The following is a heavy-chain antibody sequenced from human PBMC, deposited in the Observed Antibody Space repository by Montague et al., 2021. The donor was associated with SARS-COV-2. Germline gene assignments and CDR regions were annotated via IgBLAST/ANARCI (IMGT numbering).Heavy chain of an antibody. D-gene: IGHD2-2*01. V-gene: IGHV3-30-3*01. CDR2: ISYDGSNT. Sequence: SLRLSCAASGFTFSSYAMHWVRQAPGKGLEWVAVISYDGSNTYYADSVKGRFTVSRDDSKNTQYLQMNSLSAEDTAVYYCARVQQKSDIVVVAAAIWPTDYYAMDVWGQGTTVTVSS. J-gene: IGHJ6*02. CDR3: ARVQQKSDIVVVAAAIWPTDYYAMDV. CDR1: GFTFSSYA.